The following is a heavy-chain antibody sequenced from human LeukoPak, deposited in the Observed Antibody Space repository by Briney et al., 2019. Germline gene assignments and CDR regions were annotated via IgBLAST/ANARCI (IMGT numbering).Heavy chain of an antibody. D-gene: IGHD4-23*01. CDR3: AKVDGGLSYFDY. CDR2: ISFDGVNT. V-gene: IGHV3-30*04. Sequence: GRSLRLSCAASGFTFSTYAIHWVRQAPGKGLEWVAVISFDGVNTFYADSVKGRFTISRDNSNNTVYLQMNNLRPEDTAVYYCAKVDGGLSYFDYWGQGTLVTVSS. CDR1: GFTFSTYA. J-gene: IGHJ4*02.